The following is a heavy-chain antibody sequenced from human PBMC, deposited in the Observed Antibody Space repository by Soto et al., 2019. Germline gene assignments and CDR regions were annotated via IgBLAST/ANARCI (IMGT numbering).Heavy chain of an antibody. D-gene: IGHD5-12*01. Sequence: QVQLVESGGGVVQPGRSLTLSCAASGFTFRTFAMHWVRQVPGKGLEWVAVVSYDGSYKSYADSVKGRFTISRDNSKNTLYLQLNSLRADDTAVFYCAREPWGYSGSAKHSDYWGHGTLVTVSS. V-gene: IGHV3-30*04. CDR2: VSYDGSYK. CDR1: GFTFRTFA. J-gene: IGHJ4*01. CDR3: AREPWGYSGSAKHSDY.